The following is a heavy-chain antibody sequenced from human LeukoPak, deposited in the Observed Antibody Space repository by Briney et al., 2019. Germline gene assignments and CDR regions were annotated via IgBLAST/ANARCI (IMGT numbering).Heavy chain of an antibody. CDR1: GGPISSYY. CDR3: ASGRYTYANEY. J-gene: IGHJ4*02. D-gene: IGHD5-18*01. V-gene: IGHV4-59*01. Sequence: SETLSLTCTVSGGPISSYYWSWIRQPPGKGLEWIGYIYYTGSSNYNPSLKSRVTISLDTSKNQFSLKLSSVTAADTAIYYCASGRYTYANEYWGQGTLVTVPS. CDR2: IYYTGSS.